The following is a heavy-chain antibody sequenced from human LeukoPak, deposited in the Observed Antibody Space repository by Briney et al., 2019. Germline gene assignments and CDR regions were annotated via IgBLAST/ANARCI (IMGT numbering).Heavy chain of an antibody. CDR2: IHPRRGDT. Sequence: ASVKVSCKTSGYSFTAFYIHWVRQAPGQGLEWMGWIHPRRGDTNYAQKFQGRVTMTRDTSISTAYMELSRLRSDDTAVYYCARGQRWLQLDYWGQGTLVTVSS. V-gene: IGHV1-2*02. CDR3: ARGQRWLQLDY. D-gene: IGHD5-24*01. J-gene: IGHJ4*02. CDR1: GYSFTAFY.